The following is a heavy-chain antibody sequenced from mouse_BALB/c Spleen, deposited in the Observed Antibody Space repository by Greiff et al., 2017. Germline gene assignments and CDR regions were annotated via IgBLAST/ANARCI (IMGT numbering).Heavy chain of an antibody. CDR1: GFNIKDTY. Sequence: EVQRVESGAELVKPGASVKLSCTASGFNIKDTYMHWVKQRPEQGLEWIGRIDPANGNTKYDPKFQGKATITADTSSNTAYLQLSSLTSEDTAVYYCARGYYGSRYAMDYWGQGTSVTVSS. CDR3: ARGYYGSRYAMDY. CDR2: IDPANGNT. J-gene: IGHJ4*01. D-gene: IGHD1-1*01. V-gene: IGHV14-3*02.